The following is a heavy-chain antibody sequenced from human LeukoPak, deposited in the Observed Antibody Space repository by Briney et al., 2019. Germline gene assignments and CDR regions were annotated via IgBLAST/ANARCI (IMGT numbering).Heavy chain of an antibody. CDR3: VRDVGFDFDY. J-gene: IGHJ4*02. CDR1: GDSVFSNSAA. D-gene: IGHD3-10*01. CDR2: SYYRSKWYN. V-gene: IGHV6-1*01. Sequence: SQTLSLTCAISGDSVFSNSAAWNWIRQSPSRGLEWLGRSYYRSKWYNDYAVSVKSRIVINPDTSKNQFSLQLKSVTHEDTAVYYCVRDVGFDFDYWGQGTLVTVSS.